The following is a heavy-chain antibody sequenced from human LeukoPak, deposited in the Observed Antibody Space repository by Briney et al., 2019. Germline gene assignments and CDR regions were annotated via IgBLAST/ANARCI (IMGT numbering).Heavy chain of an antibody. V-gene: IGHV3-30*03. Sequence: GGSLRLSCAASGFTFSSYAVSWVRQAPGKGLEWVAVISYDGSNKYFEDSVKGRFTISRDNSKNTLYLQMNSLRAEDTAVYYCARGPIGGYESYFDYWGQGTLVTVSS. CDR1: GFTFSSYA. D-gene: IGHD5-12*01. CDR2: ISYDGSNK. J-gene: IGHJ4*02. CDR3: ARGPIGGYESYFDY.